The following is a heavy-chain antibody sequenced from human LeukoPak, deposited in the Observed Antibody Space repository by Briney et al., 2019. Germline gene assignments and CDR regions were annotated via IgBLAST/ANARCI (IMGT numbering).Heavy chain of an antibody. V-gene: IGHV1-18*01. CDR3: ARVSPEGDSSSWYPGWFDP. Sequence: ASVKVSCKASGYTFTSYGISWVRQAPGQGVEWMGWISAYNGNTNYAQKLQGRVTMTTDTSTSTAYMELRSLRSDDTAVYYCARVSPEGDSSSWYPGWFDPWGQGTLVTVSS. J-gene: IGHJ5*02. CDR2: ISAYNGNT. CDR1: GYTFTSYG. D-gene: IGHD6-13*01.